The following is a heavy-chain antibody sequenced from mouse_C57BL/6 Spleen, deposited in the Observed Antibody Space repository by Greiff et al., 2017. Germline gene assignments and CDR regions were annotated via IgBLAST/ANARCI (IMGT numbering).Heavy chain of an antibody. CDR2: IHPNSGST. CDR3: ARGDASSWYFDV. V-gene: IGHV1-64*01. CDR1: GYTFTSYW. D-gene: IGHD6-2*01. J-gene: IGHJ1*03. Sequence: QVQLQQPGAELVKPGASVKLSCKASGYTFTSYWMHWVKQRPGQGLEWIGMIHPNSGSTNYNEKFKSKATLTVDKSSSTAYMQLSSLTSEDSAVYYCARGDASSWYFDVWGTGTTVTVSS.